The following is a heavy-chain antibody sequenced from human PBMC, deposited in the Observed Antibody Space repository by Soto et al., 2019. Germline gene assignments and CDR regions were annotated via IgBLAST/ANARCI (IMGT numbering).Heavy chain of an antibody. CDR3: ARASNNGGNSYGPDY. Sequence: SETLSLNCAVYGGAFSGYYWSWIRQPPGKGLEWIGEINHSGSTNYNPSLKSRITISVDTSKNQFSLKLSSVTAADTAVYYCARASNNGGNSYGPDYWGQGPLVTVS. J-gene: IGHJ4*02. D-gene: IGHD5-18*01. V-gene: IGHV4-34*01. CDR1: GGAFSGYY. CDR2: INHSGST.